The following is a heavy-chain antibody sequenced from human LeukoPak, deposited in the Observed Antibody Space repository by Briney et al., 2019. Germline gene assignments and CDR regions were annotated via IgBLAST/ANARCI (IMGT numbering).Heavy chain of an antibody. D-gene: IGHD3-22*01. V-gene: IGHV3-30-3*01. CDR1: GFTFSSYA. CDR3: ARDRVVITKVDYYYYGMDV. CDR2: ISYDGSNK. J-gene: IGHJ6*02. Sequence: GGSLRLSCAASGFTFSSYAMHWVRQAPGKGLEWVAVISYDGSNKYYADSVKGRFTISRDNAKNSLYLQMNSLRAEDTAVYYCARDRVVITKVDYYYYGMDVWGQGTTVTVSS.